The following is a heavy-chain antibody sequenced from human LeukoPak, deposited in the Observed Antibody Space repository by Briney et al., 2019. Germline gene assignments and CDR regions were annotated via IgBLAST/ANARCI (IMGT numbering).Heavy chain of an antibody. J-gene: IGHJ6*02. CDR1: GGTFSSYA. V-gene: IGHV1-69*13. CDR3: AREQHYYYYYYGMDV. D-gene: IGHD1-1*01. CDR2: IIPIFGTA. Sequence: SVKVSCKASGGTFSSYAISWVRQAPGQGLEWMGGIIPIFGTANYAQRFQGRVTITADESTSTAYMELSSLRSEDTAVYYCAREQHYYYYYYGMDVWGQGTTVTVSS.